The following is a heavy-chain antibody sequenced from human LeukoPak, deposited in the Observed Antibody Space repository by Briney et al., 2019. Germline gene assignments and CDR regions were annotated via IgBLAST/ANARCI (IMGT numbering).Heavy chain of an antibody. CDR1: GYTFTGYY. D-gene: IGHD2-15*01. CDR3: ARGLGYCSGGSCYNWFDP. V-gene: IGHV1-2*02. Sequence: ASVKVSCKASGYTFTGYYMHWVRQAPGQGPEWMGWINPNSGGTNYAQKFQGRVTMTRDTSISTAYMELSRLRSDDTAVYYCARGLGYCSGGSCYNWFDPWGQGTLVTVSS. CDR2: INPNSGGT. J-gene: IGHJ5*02.